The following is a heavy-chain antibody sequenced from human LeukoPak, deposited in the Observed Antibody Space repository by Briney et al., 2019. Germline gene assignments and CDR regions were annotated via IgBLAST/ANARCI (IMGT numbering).Heavy chain of an antibody. CDR3: AKETAYDSWSGYPPGAFDI. D-gene: IGHD3-3*01. V-gene: IGHV3-30*02. CDR1: GFTFSSYG. CDR2: IRYDGSNK. J-gene: IGHJ3*02. Sequence: GGSLRLSCAASGFTFSSYGMHWVRQAPGKGLEWVAFIRYDGSNKYYADSVKGRFTISRDNSKNTLYLQVNSLRAEDTAVYYCAKETAYDSWSGYPPGAFDIWGQGTMVTVSS.